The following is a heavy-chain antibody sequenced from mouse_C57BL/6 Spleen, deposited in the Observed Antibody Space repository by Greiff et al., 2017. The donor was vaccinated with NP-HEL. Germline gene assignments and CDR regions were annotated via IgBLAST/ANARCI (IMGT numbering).Heavy chain of an antibody. CDR3: ARSGSSLYFDY. J-gene: IGHJ2*01. CDR1: GFTFSHYG. Sequence: EVQRVESGGGLVKPGGSLKLSCAASGFTFSHYGMHWVRQAPEKGLEWVAYISSGSSTIYYVDTVKGRFTISRDNAKNTLFLQMTSLRSEDTAMYYCARSGSSLYFDYWGQGTTLTVSS. CDR2: ISSGSSTI. V-gene: IGHV5-17*01. D-gene: IGHD1-1*01.